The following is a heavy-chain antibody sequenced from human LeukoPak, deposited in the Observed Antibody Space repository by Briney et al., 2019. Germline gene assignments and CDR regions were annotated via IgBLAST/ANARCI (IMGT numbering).Heavy chain of an antibody. Sequence: SGPTLVKPTQTLTLTCTFSGFSVSTNGVGVGWIRQPPGKALEWLAHIYWNDYERYSPSLKSRLTITKDTSKNQVVLTVTNIDPVDTATYYCAHSQEEEGHCGGGNCLTYFRYWGQGTLVTVSS. D-gene: IGHD2-15*01. J-gene: IGHJ1*01. CDR3: AHSQEEEGHCGGGNCLTYFRY. V-gene: IGHV2-5*01. CDR2: IYWNDYE. CDR1: GFSVSTNGVG.